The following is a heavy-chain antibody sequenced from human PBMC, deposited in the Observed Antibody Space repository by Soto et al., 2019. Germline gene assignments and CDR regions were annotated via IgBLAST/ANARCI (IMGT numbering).Heavy chain of an antibody. CDR1: GYTFTGYY. J-gene: IGHJ6*02. Sequence: ASVKVSCKASGYTFTGYYMHWVRQAPGQGLEWMGWINPNSGGTNYAQKFQGRVTMTRDTSISTAYMELSRLRSDDTAVYYCASQGLGVTMVRGVSLRGRLLGVWGQGTTVTVSS. V-gene: IGHV1-2*02. CDR2: INPNSGGT. CDR3: ASQGLGVTMVRGVSLRGRLLGV. D-gene: IGHD3-10*01.